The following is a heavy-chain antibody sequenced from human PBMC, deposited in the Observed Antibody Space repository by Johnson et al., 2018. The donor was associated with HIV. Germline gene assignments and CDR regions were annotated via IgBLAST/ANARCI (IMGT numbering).Heavy chain of an antibody. D-gene: IGHD3-22*01. CDR1: GFTFDDYG. Sequence: VQLVESGGGVVRPGGSLRLSCAASGFTFDDYGMSWVRQAPGKGLEWVSGINWNGGSTGYADSVKGRFTISRDNAKNSLYLQINSLRAEDTALYYCARGYYYDSSGSDDAFDIWGQGTMVTVSS. J-gene: IGHJ3*02. V-gene: IGHV3-20*04. CDR2: INWNGGST. CDR3: ARGYYYDSSGSDDAFDI.